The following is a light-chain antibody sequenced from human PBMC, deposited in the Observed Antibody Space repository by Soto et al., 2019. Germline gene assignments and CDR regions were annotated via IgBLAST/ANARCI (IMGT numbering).Light chain of an antibody. Sequence: ETVLTQSPGTLSVSPGERATLSCRASQTVTKSYLAWYQQKPGQAPRLLIFGTSSRATGVPDRFSGSGSGTDFTLTISSLEPEDFAVYFCQQSGSSPWTFGHGTKVDI. CDR1: QTVTKSY. V-gene: IGKV3-20*01. J-gene: IGKJ1*01. CDR2: GTS. CDR3: QQSGSSPWT.